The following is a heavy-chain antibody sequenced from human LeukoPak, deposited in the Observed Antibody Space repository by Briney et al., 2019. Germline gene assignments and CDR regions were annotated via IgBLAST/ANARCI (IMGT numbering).Heavy chain of an antibody. V-gene: IGHV1-2*02. D-gene: IGHD6-13*01. CDR3: ARVDSSSWDCYFDY. CDR2: INPNSGGT. CDR1: GYTFTGYY. Sequence: ASVKVSCKASGYTFTGYYMHWVRQAPGQGLEWTGWINPNSGGTNYAQKFQGRVTMTRDTSISTDYMELSRLRSDDTAVYYCARVDSSSWDCYFDYWGQGTLVTVSS. J-gene: IGHJ4*02.